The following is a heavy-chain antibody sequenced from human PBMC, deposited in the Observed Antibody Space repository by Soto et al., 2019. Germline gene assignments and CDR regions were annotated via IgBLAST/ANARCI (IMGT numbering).Heavy chain of an antibody. D-gene: IGHD3-9*01. Sequence: GGSLRLSCAASGFTFSSYAMSWVRQAPGKGLEWVSAISGSGGSTYYADSVKGRFTISRDNSKKTLYLQMNSLRAEDTAVYYCAKPILAGYYVFDSWGQGTLVTVSS. CDR1: GFTFSSYA. V-gene: IGHV3-23*01. J-gene: IGHJ4*02. CDR3: AKPILAGYYVFDS. CDR2: ISGSGGST.